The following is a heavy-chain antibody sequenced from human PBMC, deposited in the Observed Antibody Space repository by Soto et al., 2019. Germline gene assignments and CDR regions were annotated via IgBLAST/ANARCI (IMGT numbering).Heavy chain of an antibody. V-gene: IGHV3-23*01. Sequence: PGGSLRLSCAASGFTFSSNAMNWVRQAPGKGLEWVSGISGSGGSTYYADSVKGRFAISRHNSMNTLYLQLNSLRPEDTAMYYCAKDLHGDRDGDHYGADSWGQGTLVTVSS. CDR1: GFTFSSNA. CDR3: AKDLHGDRDGDHYGADS. J-gene: IGHJ4*02. CDR2: ISGSGGST. D-gene: IGHD4-17*01.